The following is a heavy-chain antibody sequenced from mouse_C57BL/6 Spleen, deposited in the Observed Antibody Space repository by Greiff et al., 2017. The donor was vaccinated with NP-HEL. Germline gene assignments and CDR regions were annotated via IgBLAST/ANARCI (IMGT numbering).Heavy chain of an antibody. CDR1: GYAFTNYL. CDR3: ARRYDYPDY. D-gene: IGHD2-4*01. V-gene: IGHV1-54*01. J-gene: IGHJ2*01. Sequence: SGAELVRPGTSVKVSCKASGYAFTNYLIEWVKQRPGQGLEWIGVINPGSGGTNYNEKFKGKATLTADKSSSTAYMQLSSLTSEDSAVYFCARRYDYPDYWGQGTTLTVSS. CDR2: INPGSGGT.